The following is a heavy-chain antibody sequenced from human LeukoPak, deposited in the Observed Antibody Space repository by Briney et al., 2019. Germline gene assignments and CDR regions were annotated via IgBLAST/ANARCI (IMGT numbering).Heavy chain of an antibody. CDR2: ISSSSSYI. CDR1: GFTFSSYS. D-gene: IGHD6-13*01. V-gene: IGHV3-21*01. Sequence: PGGSLRLSCAASGFTFSSYSMNWVRQAPGKGLEGVSSISSSSSYIYYADSVKGRFTISRDNAKNSLYLQMNSLRAEDTAVYYCARADKQQLVYEGAYWGQGTLVTVSS. CDR3: ARADKQQLVYEGAY. J-gene: IGHJ4*02.